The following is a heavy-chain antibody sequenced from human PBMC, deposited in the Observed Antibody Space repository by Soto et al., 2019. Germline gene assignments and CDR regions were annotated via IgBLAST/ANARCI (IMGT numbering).Heavy chain of an antibody. D-gene: IGHD5-18*01. Sequence: QVQLVQSGAEVKKPGASVKVSCKASGYTFTRYDINWVRQATGQGLEWMGWMNPNSGNTVYAQKFQGRVTMTRNTSISTAYRELSSQRSEDTAVYYCERERSYGIDYWGQGTLVTVSS. CDR3: ERERSYGIDY. CDR1: GYTFTRYD. CDR2: MNPNSGNT. J-gene: IGHJ4*02. V-gene: IGHV1-8*01.